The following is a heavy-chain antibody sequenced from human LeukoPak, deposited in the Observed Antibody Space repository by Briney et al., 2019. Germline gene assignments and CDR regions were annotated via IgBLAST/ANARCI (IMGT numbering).Heavy chain of an antibody. CDR1: GFTFTTYG. Sequence: GVSLRLSCSASGFTFTTYGMNWVRQAPGKGLEWVSGIGGSGTRTYYADSVKGRFTISRDNSKNTLYLQMNSLRDEDTAVYYCAKDSHWILFDDWGQGTLVTVSS. D-gene: IGHD2-2*03. V-gene: IGHV3-23*01. J-gene: IGHJ4*02. CDR3: AKDSHWILFDD. CDR2: IGGSGTRT.